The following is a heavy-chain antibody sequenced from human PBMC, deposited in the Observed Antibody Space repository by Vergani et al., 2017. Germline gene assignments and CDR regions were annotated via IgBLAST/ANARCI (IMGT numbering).Heavy chain of an antibody. CDR3: ARIDQETNGRHNWIDP. Sequence: EVPLVQSGAEVKTPGESLKISCKGSGYSFTSYWIGWVRQMPGKGLEWMGIIYPGDSDTRYSPSFQGQVTISADKSISTAYLQWSSLKASDTAIYYCARIDQETNGRHNWIDPWGQGSLVTVSS. CDR2: IYPGDSDT. D-gene: IGHD2-8*01. V-gene: IGHV5-51*03. J-gene: IGHJ5*02. CDR1: GYSFTSYW.